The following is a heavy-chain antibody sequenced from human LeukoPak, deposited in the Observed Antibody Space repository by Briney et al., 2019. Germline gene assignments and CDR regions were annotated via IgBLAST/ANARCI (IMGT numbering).Heavy chain of an antibody. CDR2: IIPIFGTA. J-gene: IGHJ3*02. CDR1: GGTFSSYA. Sequence: SVKVSCKASGGTFSSYAISRVRQAPGQGLEWMGGIIPIFGTANYAQKFQGRVTITTDESTSTAYMELSSLRSEDTAVYYCARSYCSSTSCYKADAFGIWGQGTMVTVSS. V-gene: IGHV1-69*05. CDR3: ARSYCSSTSCYKADAFGI. D-gene: IGHD2-2*02.